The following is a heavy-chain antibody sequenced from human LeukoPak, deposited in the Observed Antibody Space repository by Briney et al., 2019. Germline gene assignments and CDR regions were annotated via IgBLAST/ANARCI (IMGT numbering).Heavy chain of an antibody. J-gene: IGHJ4*02. V-gene: IGHV1-18*01. D-gene: IGHD3-22*01. CDR2: ISAYNGNT. CDR1: GYTFTSYG. CDR3: ARGLPNSAPVNKPSYYDSSGYYGEKPTDAQFDY. Sequence: ASVKVSCKASGYTFTSYGISWVRQAPGQGLEWMGWISAYNGNTNYAQKLQGRVTMTTDTSTSTAYMELRSLRSDDTAVYYCARGLPNSAPVNKPSYYDSSGYYGEKPTDAQFDYWGQGTLVTVSS.